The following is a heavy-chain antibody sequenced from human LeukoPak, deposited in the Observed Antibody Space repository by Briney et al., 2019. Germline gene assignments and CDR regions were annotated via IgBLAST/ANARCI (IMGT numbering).Heavy chain of an antibody. J-gene: IGHJ4*02. CDR1: GFTFSSYG. CDR2: LSDDGSNK. CDR3: AIFHCSGGNCYSK. V-gene: IGHV3-30*03. Sequence: PGGSLRLSCVASGFTFSSYGMHWVRQAPGKGLEWVAVLSDDGSNKFYADSVKGRFSISRDNSKNTLYLQMNSLRAEDTAVYYCAIFHCSGGNCYSKWGQGTLVTVSS. D-gene: IGHD2-15*01.